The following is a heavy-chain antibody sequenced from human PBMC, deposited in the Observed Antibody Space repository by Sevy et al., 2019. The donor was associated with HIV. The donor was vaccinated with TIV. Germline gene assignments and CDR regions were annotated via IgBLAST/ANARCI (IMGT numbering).Heavy chain of an antibody. D-gene: IGHD1-26*01. CDR3: GRDRGGGYWEGFDY. J-gene: IGHJ4*02. V-gene: IGHV3-30-3*01. CDR1: GFTFSSYA. Sequence: GGSLRLSCAASGFTFSSYAMHWVRQAPGKGLEWVAVISYDGSNKYYADSVKGRFTISRDNSKNTLYLQMNSLRAEDTAVYYCGRDRGGGYWEGFDYWGQGTLVTVSS. CDR2: ISYDGSNK.